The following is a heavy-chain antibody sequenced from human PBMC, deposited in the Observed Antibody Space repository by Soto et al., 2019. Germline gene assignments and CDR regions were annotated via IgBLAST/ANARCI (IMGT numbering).Heavy chain of an antibody. CDR3: AKGELLWFGELSHYYYGMGV. V-gene: IGHV4-59*01. CDR2: IYYSGST. J-gene: IGHJ6*02. Sequence: SETLSLTCTVSGGSISSYYWSWIRQPPGKGLEWIGYIYYSGSTNYNPSLKSRVTISVDTSKNQFSLKLSSVTAADTAVYYCAKGELLWFGELSHYYYGMGVWGQGTTVT. CDR1: GGSISSYY. D-gene: IGHD3-10*01.